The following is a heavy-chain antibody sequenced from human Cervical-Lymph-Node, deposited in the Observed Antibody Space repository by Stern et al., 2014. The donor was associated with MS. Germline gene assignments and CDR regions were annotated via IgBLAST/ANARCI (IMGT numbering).Heavy chain of an antibody. CDR1: GFTFSNFD. CDR2: IGAGGDT. Sequence: VQLVESGGGFVQPGGSLRLSCVASGFTFSNFDMHWVRQPIGKGLEWVSTIGAGGDTYYPDSVKGRFTVSRDNAKSSLYLQVSGLRAGDTAVYYCARDYGSGTSNGMDVWGQGTTVIVSS. V-gene: IGHV3-13*01. CDR3: ARDYGSGTSNGMDV. D-gene: IGHD3-10*01. J-gene: IGHJ6*02.